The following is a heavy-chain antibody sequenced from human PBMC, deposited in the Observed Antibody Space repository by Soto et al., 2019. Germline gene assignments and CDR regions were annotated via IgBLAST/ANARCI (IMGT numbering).Heavy chain of an antibody. CDR1: GYTFTSYY. CDR2: INPSGGST. CDR3: AREGFWSGYSPYYYYGMDA. V-gene: IGHV1-46*01. D-gene: IGHD3-3*01. J-gene: IGHJ6*02. Sequence: ASVKVSCKASGYTFTSYYMHWVRQAPGQGLEWMGIINPSGGSTSYAQKFQGRVTMTTDTSTSTAYMELRSLRSDDTAVYYCAREGFWSGYSPYYYYGMDAWGQGTTVTVSS.